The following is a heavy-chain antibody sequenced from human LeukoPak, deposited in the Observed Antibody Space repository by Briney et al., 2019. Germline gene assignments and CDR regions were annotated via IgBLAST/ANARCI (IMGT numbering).Heavy chain of an antibody. CDR1: GYTFTSYD. Sequence: ASVKVSCKASGYTFTSYDIQWVRQVTGQGLEWMGWMNPNSGNTGYAQKFQGRVTITRNTSISTAYMELSSLRSEDTAVYYCARGGPYYDFWSGYYIFDYWGQGTLVTVSS. J-gene: IGHJ4*02. CDR2: MNPNSGNT. D-gene: IGHD3-3*01. CDR3: ARGGPYYDFWSGYYIFDY. V-gene: IGHV1-8*01.